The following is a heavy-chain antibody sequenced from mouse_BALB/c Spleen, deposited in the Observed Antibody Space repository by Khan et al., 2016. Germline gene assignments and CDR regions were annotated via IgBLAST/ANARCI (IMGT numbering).Heavy chain of an antibody. V-gene: IGHV6-6*02. CDR3: TRDGYCDY. CDR2: IRLKSNNYAT. CDR1: GFTFSNYW. J-gene: IGHJ2*01. Sequence: EVKLEESGGGLVQPGGSMKLSCVASGFTFSNYWMNWVRQSPEKGLEWVAEIRLKSNNYATHYAESVKGRFTISRDASKSSVYLQMNNLRAEDTGIYYCTRDGYCDYWGQGTTLTVSS.